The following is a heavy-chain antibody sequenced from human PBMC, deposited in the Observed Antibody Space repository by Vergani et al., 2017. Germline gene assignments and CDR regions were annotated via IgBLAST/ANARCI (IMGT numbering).Heavy chain of an antibody. CDR3: ARASRRAASYFDY. J-gene: IGHJ4*02. CDR2: IYYSGST. CDR1: GGSISSYY. Sequence: QVQLQESGPGLVKPSETLSLTCTVSGGSISSYYWSWIRQPPGKGLEWIGYIYYSGSTNYNPSLKSRVTISVDTSKNQFSLKLSAVTAADTDVYYCARASRRAASYFDYWGQGTLVTVSS. V-gene: IGHV4-59*01. D-gene: IGHD6-13*01.